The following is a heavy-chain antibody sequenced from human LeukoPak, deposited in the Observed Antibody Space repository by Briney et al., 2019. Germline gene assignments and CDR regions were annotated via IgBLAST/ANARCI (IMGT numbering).Heavy chain of an antibody. V-gene: IGHV4-59*01. J-gene: IGHJ4*02. D-gene: IGHD3-22*01. Sequence: SETLSLTCTVSGGSISSYYWSWIRQPPGKGLEWIGDIYYSGSTNYNPSLKSRVTISVDTSKNQFSLKLSSVTAADTAVYYCARAEYYYDSSGYYYLIDYWGQGTLVTVSS. CDR3: ARAEYYYDSSGYYYLIDY. CDR2: IYYSGST. CDR1: GGSISSYY.